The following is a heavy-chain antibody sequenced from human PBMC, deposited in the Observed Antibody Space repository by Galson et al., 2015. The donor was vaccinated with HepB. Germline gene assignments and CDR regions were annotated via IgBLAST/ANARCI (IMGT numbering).Heavy chain of an antibody. CDR3: ARGIVVAPVWGAFDL. CDR1: GGSISTGGYS. D-gene: IGHD3-22*01. V-gene: IGHV4-30-2*01. J-gene: IGHJ3*01. Sequence: TLSLTCAVSGGSISTGGYSWAWIRQPPGEGLEFLGHIYHDGSTYYSPSLRSRVTISLDRSNNQSSLKLTSVTAADTAVYFCARGIVVAPVWGAFDLWGQGTMVTVSS. CDR2: IYHDGST.